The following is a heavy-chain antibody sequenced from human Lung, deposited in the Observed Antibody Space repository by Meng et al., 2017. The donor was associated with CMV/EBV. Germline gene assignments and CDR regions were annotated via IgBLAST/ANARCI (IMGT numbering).Heavy chain of an antibody. V-gene: IGHV1-8*01. D-gene: IGHD3-10*01. CDR3: ARGRAGSGSPYYFAD. CDR2: INPNNYNT. CDR1: GYTFTNYD. Sequence: SVXVSXXASGYTFTNYDINWVRRATGQGLEWLGWINPNNYNTGYAHQFQGRVTMTRTTSISTAYLELSGLRSEDTAVYYCARGRAGSGSPYYFADWGRGTXVPVAS. J-gene: IGHJ4*02.